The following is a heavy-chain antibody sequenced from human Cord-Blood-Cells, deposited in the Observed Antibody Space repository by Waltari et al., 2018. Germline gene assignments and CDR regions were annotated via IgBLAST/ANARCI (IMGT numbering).Heavy chain of an antibody. J-gene: IGHJ4*02. V-gene: IGHV1-24*01. D-gene: IGHD1-26*01. Sequence: QVQLVQSGAEVKKPGASVKASCKVSGYTLTALSMLWVRQAPGKGLEWMGGFDPEDGETIYAQKFQGRVTMTEDTSTDTAYMELSSLRSEDTAVYYCATDTGVGATGDYWGQGTLVTVSS. CDR1: GYTLTALS. CDR3: ATDTGVGATGDY. CDR2: FDPEDGET.